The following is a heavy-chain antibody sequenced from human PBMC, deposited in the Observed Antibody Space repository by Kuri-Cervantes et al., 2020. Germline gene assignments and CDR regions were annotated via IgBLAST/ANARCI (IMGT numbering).Heavy chain of an antibody. J-gene: IGHJ4*02. V-gene: IGHV3-23*01. Sequence: ETLSLTCTVSGGSMSSYYWSWIRRPPGKGLEWVSAISGSDGSTYYADSVKGRFTISRDNSKNTLYLQMNSLRAEDTAVYYCARDRRRLVGATDYWGQGTLVTVSS. CDR2: ISGSDGST. CDR1: GGSMSSYY. CDR3: ARDRRRLVGATDY. D-gene: IGHD1-26*01.